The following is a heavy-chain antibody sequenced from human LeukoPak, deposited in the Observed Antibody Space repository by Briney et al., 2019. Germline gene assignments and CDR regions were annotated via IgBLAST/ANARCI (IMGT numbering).Heavy chain of an antibody. J-gene: IGHJ4*02. CDR1: GYSISSGFY. CDR2: LDHSGST. V-gene: IGHV4-38-2*02. CDR3: ARDLYYYDSNGYLDY. Sequence: RSETLSLTCAVSGYSISSGFYWGWIRQPPGKGLKWIGSLDHSGSTYYNPSLKSRVTISVDTSKNQFSLKLSSVTAADTAVYYCARDLYYYDSNGYLDYWGQGTLVRVVS. D-gene: IGHD3-22*01.